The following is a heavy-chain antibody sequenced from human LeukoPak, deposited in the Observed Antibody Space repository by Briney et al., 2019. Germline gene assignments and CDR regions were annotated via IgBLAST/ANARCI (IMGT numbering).Heavy chain of an antibody. CDR2: INTDGTVT. V-gene: IGHV3-74*01. J-gene: IGHJ4*02. Sequence: PGGSLRLSCAASGFTFSKYWMLWVRQAPGKGLESVSRINTDGTVTTYEDCVKGRFTVSRDTADNTMFLQMNSVRAEDTAVYYCATKQWLAPPPDSWGQGTPVTVSS. D-gene: IGHD6-19*01. CDR3: ATKQWLAPPPDS. CDR1: GFTFSKYW.